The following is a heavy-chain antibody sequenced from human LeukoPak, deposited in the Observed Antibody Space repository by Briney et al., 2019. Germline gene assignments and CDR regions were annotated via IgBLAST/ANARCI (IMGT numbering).Heavy chain of an antibody. D-gene: IGHD3-10*01. CDR3: ARVSGQRHSFGFDY. CDR2: IYHSGST. CDR1: GYSISSGYY. V-gene: IGHV4-38-2*02. J-gene: IGHJ4*02. Sequence: SETLSLTCTVSGYSISSGYYWGWIRQPPGKGLEWIGSIYHSGSTYYNPSLKSRVTISVDTSKNQFSLKLSSVTAADTAVYYCARVSGQRHSFGFDYWGQGTLVTVSS.